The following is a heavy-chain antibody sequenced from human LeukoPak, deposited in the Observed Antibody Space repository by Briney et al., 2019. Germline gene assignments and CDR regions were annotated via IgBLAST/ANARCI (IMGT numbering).Heavy chain of an antibody. Sequence: GRSLRLSCAASGFTFSSYAMRWVRQAPGKGLEWVSAISGSGGSTYYADSVKGRFTISRDNSKNTLYLQMNTLRAEDTAVYYCAKDLSLFGSGSPYWGQGTLVTVSS. CDR3: AKDLSLFGSGSPY. J-gene: IGHJ4*02. CDR1: GFTFSSYA. V-gene: IGHV3-23*01. CDR2: ISGSGGST. D-gene: IGHD3-10*01.